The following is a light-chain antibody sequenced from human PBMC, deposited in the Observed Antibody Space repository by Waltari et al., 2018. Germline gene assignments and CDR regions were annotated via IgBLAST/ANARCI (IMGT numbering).Light chain of an antibody. CDR1: QTIATS. Sequence: DIQMTQSPSSLSASVGDRVTITCRASQTIATSLNWYQQKPGHAPEVLIYGASILQIGVPSRFSGSGAGTDFTLTISSLQPEDFATYYCQQSYTTPTFGQGTKVEI. CDR2: GAS. V-gene: IGKV1-39*01. J-gene: IGKJ1*01. CDR3: QQSYTTPT.